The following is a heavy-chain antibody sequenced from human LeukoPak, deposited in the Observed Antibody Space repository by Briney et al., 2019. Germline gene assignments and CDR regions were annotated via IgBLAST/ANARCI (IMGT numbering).Heavy chain of an antibody. D-gene: IGHD2-2*01. J-gene: IGHJ3*02. CDR2: IYYSGST. CDR3: ARVGYCSSTSCPGAFDI. CDR1: GGSISSGGYS. Sequence: SETLSLTCTVSGGSISSGGYSWSWIRQHPGKGLEWIGYIYYSGSTYYNPSLKSRVTISVDTSKNQFSLKLSSVTAADTAVYYCARVGYCSSTSCPGAFDIWGQGTMATVSS. V-gene: IGHV4-31*03.